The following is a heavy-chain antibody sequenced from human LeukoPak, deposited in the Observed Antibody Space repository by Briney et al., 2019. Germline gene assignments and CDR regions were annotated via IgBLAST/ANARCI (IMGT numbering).Heavy chain of an antibody. D-gene: IGHD3-16*02. V-gene: IGHV4-59*01. CDR3: ARLGNRCIYYKYYYMDV. J-gene: IGHJ6*03. Sequence: SETLSLTCTVSGDSISSSYWSWIRQPPGKGLEWIGYVSHTGSTDYSPSLKTRLTISVDTSKNQFSLKLSSVTAADTAVYHCARLGNRCIYYKYYYMDVWGKGTTVTVSS. CDR2: VSHTGST. CDR1: GDSISSSY.